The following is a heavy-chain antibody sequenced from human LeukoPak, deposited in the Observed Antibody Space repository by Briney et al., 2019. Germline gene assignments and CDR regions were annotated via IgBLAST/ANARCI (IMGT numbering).Heavy chain of an antibody. Sequence: GGSLRLSCAASGFTFSSYGMHWVRQAPGKGLEWVAVISYDGSNKYYADSVKSRFTIYRDNYKNTLYLQMNSLRAEDTAVYYCAKENLWFGESPGVFDYWGQGTLVTVSS. J-gene: IGHJ4*02. CDR1: GFTFSSYG. CDR2: ISYDGSNK. V-gene: IGHV3-30*18. CDR3: AKENLWFGESPGVFDY. D-gene: IGHD3-10*01.